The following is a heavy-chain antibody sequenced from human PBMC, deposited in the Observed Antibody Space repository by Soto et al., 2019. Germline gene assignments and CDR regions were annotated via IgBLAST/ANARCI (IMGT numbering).Heavy chain of an antibody. Sequence: EVHLLESGGDLVQPGGSLRLSCAASEFTLSTYAMNWLRQAPGKGLEWVSGITGNGGTYYADSVKGRFTISRDTSKNTLDLQMNSLRAEDTAIYYCAKDRGTVATIEGFYYWGQGTLVTVSS. CDR3: AKDRGTVATIEGFYY. V-gene: IGHV3-23*01. CDR2: ITGNGGT. CDR1: EFTLSTYA. J-gene: IGHJ4*02. D-gene: IGHD5-12*01.